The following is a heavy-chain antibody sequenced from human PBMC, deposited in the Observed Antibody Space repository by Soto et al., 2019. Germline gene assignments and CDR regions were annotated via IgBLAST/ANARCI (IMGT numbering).Heavy chain of an antibody. Sequence: GGSLRLSCAASGFTFSSYSMNWVRQAPGKGLEWVSSISSSSSYIYYADSVKGRFTISRDNAKNSLYLQMNSLRAEDTAVYYCARDGVLVVGATSFDDWGQGTLVTVSS. CDR3: ARDGVLVVGATSFDD. CDR1: GFTFSSYS. CDR2: ISSSSSYI. J-gene: IGHJ4*02. D-gene: IGHD1-26*01. V-gene: IGHV3-21*01.